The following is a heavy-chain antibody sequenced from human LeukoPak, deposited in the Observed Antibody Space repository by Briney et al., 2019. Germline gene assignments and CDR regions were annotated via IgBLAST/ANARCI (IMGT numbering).Heavy chain of an antibody. D-gene: IGHD4-17*01. J-gene: IGHJ3*02. CDR1: GDTLSIYA. Sequence: ASVKVSCKASGDTLSIYAISWVRQAPGQGLECRGGIIPIFGTANYAQKFQGRVTITADKSTSTAYMELSSLRSEDTAVYYCVRCQTTGDAFDIWGQGTMVTVSS. CDR2: IIPIFGTA. CDR3: VRCQTTGDAFDI. V-gene: IGHV1-69*06.